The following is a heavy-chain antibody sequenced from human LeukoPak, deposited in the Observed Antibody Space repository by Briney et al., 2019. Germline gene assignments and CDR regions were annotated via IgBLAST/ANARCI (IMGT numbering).Heavy chain of an antibody. D-gene: IGHD3-16*01. CDR2: MNQDGSEK. Sequence: RAGGSLRLSCAASGFTFSESWMSWVRQAPGKGLEWVANMNQDGSEKDYVDSVKGRFTITRDNARKSLYLQMSSLRVEDTAVYYCATYSHWVAGDVWGQGTTVTVSS. CDR3: ATYSHWVAGDV. V-gene: IGHV3-7*01. J-gene: IGHJ6*02. CDR1: GFTFSESW.